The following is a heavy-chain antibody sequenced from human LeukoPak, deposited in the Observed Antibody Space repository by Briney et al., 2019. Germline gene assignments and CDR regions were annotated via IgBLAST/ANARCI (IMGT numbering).Heavy chain of an antibody. D-gene: IGHD2-2*01. CDR2: INHSGST. V-gene: IGHV4-34*01. Sequence: SSETLSLTCAVYGGSFSGYYWSWIRQPPGKGLVWIGEINHSGSTNYNPSLKSRVTISVDTSKNQFSLKLSSVTAADTAVYYCARSLWRRVVVPAASPYWGQGTLVTVSS. CDR3: ARSLWRRVVVPAASPY. CDR1: GGSFSGYY. J-gene: IGHJ4*02.